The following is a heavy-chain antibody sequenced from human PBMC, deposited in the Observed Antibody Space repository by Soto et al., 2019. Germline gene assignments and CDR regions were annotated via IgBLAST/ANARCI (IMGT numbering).Heavy chain of an antibody. CDR2: IYYSGST. V-gene: IGHV4-31*03. CDR3: ARGGRRSPGMDV. Sequence: QVQLQESGPGLVKPSQTLSLTCTVSGGSISSGGYYWSWIRQHPGKGLEWIGYIYYSGSTYYNPSLXSXXTISVDTSKNQFSLKLSSVTAADTAVYYCARGGRRSPGMDVWGQGTTVTVSS. J-gene: IGHJ6*02. CDR1: GGSISSGGYY.